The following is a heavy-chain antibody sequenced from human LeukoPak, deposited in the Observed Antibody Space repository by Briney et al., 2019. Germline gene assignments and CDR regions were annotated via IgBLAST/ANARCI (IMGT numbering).Heavy chain of an antibody. D-gene: IGHD1-14*01. J-gene: IGHJ5*02. CDR3: ARRIGPLRAKWFDP. CDR2: INHSGST. Sequence: SETLSLTCAVYGGSFSGYYWSWIRQPPGKGLEWIGEINHSGSTDYNPSLKSRVTISVDTSKNQFSLKLSSVTAADTAVYYCARRIGPLRAKWFDPWGQGTLVTVSS. V-gene: IGHV4-34*01. CDR1: GGSFSGYY.